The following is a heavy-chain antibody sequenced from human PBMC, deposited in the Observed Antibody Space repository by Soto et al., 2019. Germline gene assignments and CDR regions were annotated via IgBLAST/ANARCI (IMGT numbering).Heavy chain of an antibody. D-gene: IGHD3-22*01. V-gene: IGHV3-33*01. CDR3: ARGGNMIVARHSGNYYGMDV. J-gene: IGHJ6*02. Sequence: GGSLRLSCAASGFTFSSYGMHWVRQAPGKGLEWVAVIWYDGSNKYYADSVKGRFTISRDNSKNTLYLQMNSLRAEDTAVYYCARGGNMIVARHSGNYYGMDVWGQGTTVTVSS. CDR1: GFTFSSYG. CDR2: IWYDGSNK.